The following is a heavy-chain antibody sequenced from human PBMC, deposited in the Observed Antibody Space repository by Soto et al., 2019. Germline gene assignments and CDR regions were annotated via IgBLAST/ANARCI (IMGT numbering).Heavy chain of an antibody. Sequence: SVKVSCKASGGTFSSYAISWVRQAPGQGLEWMGGIIPIFGTANYAQKFQGRVTITADESTSTAYMELSSLRSEDTAVYYCARGRKRVTMIVVVIPEYFQHWGQGTLVTVSS. CDR3: ARGRKRVTMIVVVIPEYFQH. J-gene: IGHJ1*01. V-gene: IGHV1-69*13. D-gene: IGHD3-22*01. CDR1: GGTFSSYA. CDR2: IIPIFGTA.